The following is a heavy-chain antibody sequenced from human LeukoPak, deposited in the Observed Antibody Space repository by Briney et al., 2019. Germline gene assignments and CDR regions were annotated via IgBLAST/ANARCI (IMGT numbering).Heavy chain of an antibody. CDR2: IYYSGSS. CDR1: GGSISSYY. J-gene: IGHJ4*02. CDR3: ARLGSGWYYFDY. V-gene: IGHV4-59*08. D-gene: IGHD6-19*01. Sequence: SETLSLTCTVSGGSISSYYWSWIRQPPGKGLGWIGYIYYSGSSNYNPSLKSRVTISVDTSKNQFSLKLSSVTAADTAVYYCARLGSGWYYFDYWGQGTLVTVSS.